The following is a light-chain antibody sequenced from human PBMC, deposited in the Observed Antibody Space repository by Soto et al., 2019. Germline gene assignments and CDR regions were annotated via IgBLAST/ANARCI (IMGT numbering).Light chain of an antibody. V-gene: IGLV2-14*01. J-gene: IGLJ1*01. CDR3: CSYTTSDTLV. CDR1: TSDLGAYNS. Sequence: QSALTQPASVSGSPGQSITISCTGTTSDLGAYNSVSWYRQHPGKAPNVMIYDVTHRPSGVSSRFSGSQSGNTASLTISGLQADDEADYYCCSYTTSDTLVFGTGTKLTVL. CDR2: DVT.